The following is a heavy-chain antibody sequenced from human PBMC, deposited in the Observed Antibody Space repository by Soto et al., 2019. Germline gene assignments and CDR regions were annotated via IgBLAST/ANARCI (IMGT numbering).Heavy chain of an antibody. CDR1: GYTFTNYY. D-gene: IGHD3-3*01. J-gene: IGHJ4*02. Sequence: QVQLVQSGAEVKRPGASVKVSCKASGYTFTNYYMHWVRQAPGQGLEWMGVIHYSGATPTYAQKSRGRPTMAGETSTSSVYGGRTSLTPRDTAFYYWPGGGPDLPKKEIFTYGGQEPLFTVSS. CDR3: PGGGPDLPKKEIFTY. V-gene: IGHV1-46*01. CDR2: IHYSGATP.